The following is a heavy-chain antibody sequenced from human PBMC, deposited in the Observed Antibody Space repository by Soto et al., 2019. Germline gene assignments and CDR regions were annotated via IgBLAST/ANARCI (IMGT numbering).Heavy chain of an antibody. Sequence: QLQLRESGPGLVKPSETLSLTCTVSGGSISGAVGGLYYWSWIRQPPVKGLEWIGYIYDSGSTLYNPCLKSRVIISVDTSKNQFSLRLSSVTAADTAVYYCDREVIPLTTDWYFDLWRRGTLVTVSS. J-gene: IGHJ2*01. CDR2: IYDSGST. CDR3: DREVIPLTTDWYFDL. D-gene: IGHD4-17*01. V-gene: IGHV4-30-4*01. CDR1: GGSISGAVGGLYY.